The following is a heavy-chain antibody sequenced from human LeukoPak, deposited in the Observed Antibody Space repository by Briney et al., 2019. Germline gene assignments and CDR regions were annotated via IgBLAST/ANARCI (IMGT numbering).Heavy chain of an antibody. CDR1: GFTFSSYA. V-gene: IGHV3-23*01. CDR3: AREGPRGNSQFDY. J-gene: IGHJ4*02. CDR2: ISDSGGYT. D-gene: IGHD2/OR15-2a*01. Sequence: GGSLRLSCAASGFTFSSYAMNWVRQAPGKGLEWVSAISDSGGYTYYADSVKGRFTISRDNSKNTLYLQMNSLRAEDTAIYYCAREGPRGNSQFDYWGQGTLVTVSS.